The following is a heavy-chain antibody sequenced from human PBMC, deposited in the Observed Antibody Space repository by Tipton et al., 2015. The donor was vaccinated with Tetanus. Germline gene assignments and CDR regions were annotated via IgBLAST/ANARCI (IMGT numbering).Heavy chain of an antibody. CDR2: ISYRDNNI. CDR3: ARDGVVPASILGGDYYYGMDV. V-gene: IGHV3-11*04. CDR1: GFTLSDNY. D-gene: IGHD2-2*02. J-gene: IGHJ6*02. Sequence: SLRLSCAASGFTLSDNYMTWIRQAPGKGLEWLADISYRDNNIYYADSVKGRFTISRDNGKNSLYLQMNSLRAEDTAVYYCARDGVVPASILGGDYYYGMDVWGQGTTVIVSS.